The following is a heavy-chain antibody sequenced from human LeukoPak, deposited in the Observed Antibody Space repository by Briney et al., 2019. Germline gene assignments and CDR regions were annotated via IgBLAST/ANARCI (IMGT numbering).Heavy chain of an antibody. CDR3: ARFRFCRGDKNCWYDFDY. CDR1: GGSISDFY. Sequence: SETLSLTCTVSGGSISDFYWSWIRQPPERGLEWIGYVRYNGVTKYNPSLQGRAILSVDTSKNQFSLRLSSMTAADTAVYYCARFRFCRGDKNCWYDFDYWGQGILVTVSS. J-gene: IGHJ4*02. CDR2: VRYNGVT. V-gene: IGHV4-59*01. D-gene: IGHD2-15*01.